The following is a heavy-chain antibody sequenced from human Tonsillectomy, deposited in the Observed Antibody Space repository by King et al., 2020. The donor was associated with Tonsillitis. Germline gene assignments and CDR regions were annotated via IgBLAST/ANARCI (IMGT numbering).Heavy chain of an antibody. Sequence: QLQESGPGLVKPSQTLSLTCTVSSGSISSGGYYWSWIRQHPGKGLEWIGYIPCDGSTFYNPSLKSRVTISLHTSKNEFSLKLSAVTAADTAMYYCARSWCSGGRCYGAFDIWGQGTMVTVSS. V-gene: IGHV4-31*03. CDR1: SGSISSGGYY. CDR2: IPCDGST. CDR3: ARSWCSGGRCYGAFDI. D-gene: IGHD2-15*01. J-gene: IGHJ3*02.